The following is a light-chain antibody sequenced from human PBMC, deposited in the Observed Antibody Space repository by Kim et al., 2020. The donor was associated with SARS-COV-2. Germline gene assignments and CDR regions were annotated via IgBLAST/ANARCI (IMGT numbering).Light chain of an antibody. CDR3: QSYDSSLSALYV. CDR1: SSNIGAGYD. CDR2: ANS. J-gene: IGLJ1*01. V-gene: IGLV1-40*01. Sequence: VTISGTGTSSNIGAGYDVHWYQQLPGTAPKLLIYANSNRPSGVPDRFSGSKSGTSASLAITGLQAEDEADYYCQSYDSSLSALYVFGTGTKVTVL.